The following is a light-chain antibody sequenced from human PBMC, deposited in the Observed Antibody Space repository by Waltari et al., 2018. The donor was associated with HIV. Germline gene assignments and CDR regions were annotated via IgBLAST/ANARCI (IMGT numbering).Light chain of an antibody. Sequence: QSDLNQPAYVSGSPGQSVTISRTGTNYDVDFYRYVSWYQLHPGNAPKLIIYDVSSRPSGISNRFSGSKSGNTASLTISGLQTDDEGDYYCSSYLSRTTVVFGTGTKVTVL. CDR2: DVS. CDR1: NYDVDFYRY. J-gene: IGLJ1*01. V-gene: IGLV2-14*03. CDR3: SSYLSRTTVV.